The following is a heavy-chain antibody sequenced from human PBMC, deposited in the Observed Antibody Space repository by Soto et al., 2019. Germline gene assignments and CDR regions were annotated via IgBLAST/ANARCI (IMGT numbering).Heavy chain of an antibody. D-gene: IGHD3-10*01. CDR1: GFTFGNYT. CDR2: ISDDGNSK. CDR3: ARDYYRAERSHYCARNWFDP. Sequence: QVQLVESGGGVVQPGRSLRLSCAASGFTFGNYTIHWVRQAPGKGLEWVAVISDDGNSKKYADSVEGRFTISRDNSKNTLYLQMNTMGAEDTAVYYCARDYYRAERSHYCARNWFDPWGQGTLVTVSS. J-gene: IGHJ5*02. V-gene: IGHV3-30*04.